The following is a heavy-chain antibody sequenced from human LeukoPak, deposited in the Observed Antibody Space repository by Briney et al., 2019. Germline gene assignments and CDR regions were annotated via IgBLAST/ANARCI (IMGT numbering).Heavy chain of an antibody. CDR1: GFTFNKST. V-gene: IGHV3-48*01. Sequence: PGGSLRLSCAASGFTFNKSTMNWVRQAPGKGLEWVSYITSSGSIMYYADSVKGRFTISRDNAKSSLYLQMNSLRAEDTAVYYCARGTYRIGEAGTSWFDPWGQGTLVTVSS. D-gene: IGHD6-13*01. CDR2: ITSSGSIM. J-gene: IGHJ5*02. CDR3: ARGTYRIGEAGTSWFDP.